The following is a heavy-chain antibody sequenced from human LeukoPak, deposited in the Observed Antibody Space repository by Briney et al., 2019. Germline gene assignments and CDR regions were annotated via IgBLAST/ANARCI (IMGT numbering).Heavy chain of an antibody. D-gene: IGHD2-21*02. CDR1: ESTVSSNY. J-gene: IGHJ4*02. CDR3: ARANCGGDCFPYYFDY. CDR2: IYSGGST. V-gene: IGHV3-66*01. Sequence: GGSLRLSCAASESTVSSNYMSWVRQAPGKGLEWGSVIYSGGSTYYADSVKGRFTISRDNSKNTLYLQMNSLRAEDTAVYYCARANCGGDCFPYYFDYWGQGTLVTVSS.